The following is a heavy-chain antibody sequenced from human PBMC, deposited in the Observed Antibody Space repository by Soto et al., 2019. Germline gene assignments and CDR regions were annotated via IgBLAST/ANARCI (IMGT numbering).Heavy chain of an antibody. CDR1: GFTFDDYA. D-gene: IGHD2-2*01. CDR2: ISWNSGSI. Sequence: EVQLVEAGGGLVQPGRSLRLSCAASGFTFDDYAMHWVRQAPGKGLEWVSGISWNSGSIGYADSVKGRFTISRGNAKNSLLLQMNSLGADDAALYYCAKGGQLLSEGGGYWGQGTLVTVSS. J-gene: IGHJ4*02. V-gene: IGHV3-9*01. CDR3: AKGGQLLSEGGGY.